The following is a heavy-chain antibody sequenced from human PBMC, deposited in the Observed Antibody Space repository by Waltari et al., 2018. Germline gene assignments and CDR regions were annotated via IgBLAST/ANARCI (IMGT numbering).Heavy chain of an antibody. J-gene: IGHJ4*02. CDR2: IYHSGST. CDR1: GYSISSGYY. V-gene: IGHV4-38-2*01. CDR3: ARVRDYVILFDY. D-gene: IGHD4-17*01. Sequence: QVQLQESGPGLVKPSETLSLTCAVSGYSISSGYYWGWIRQPPGKGLEWIGSIYHSGSTSSNPSLKRRVTISVDTAKNQFSLKLSSVTAADTAVYYCARVRDYVILFDYWGQGTLVTVSS.